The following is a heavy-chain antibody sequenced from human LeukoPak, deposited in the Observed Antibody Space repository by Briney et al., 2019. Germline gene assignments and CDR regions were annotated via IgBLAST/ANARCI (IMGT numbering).Heavy chain of an antibody. CDR2: INSDGSST. J-gene: IGHJ4*02. V-gene: IGHV3-74*01. CDR3: ARIGKDYYDSSGIDY. CDR1: GSTFSSYW. D-gene: IGHD3-22*01. Sequence: GGSLRLSCAASGSTFSSYWMHWVRQAPGKGLVWVSRINSDGSSTSYADSVKGRFTISRDNAKNTLYLQMNSLRAEDTAVYYCARIGKDYYDSSGIDYWGQGTLVTVSS.